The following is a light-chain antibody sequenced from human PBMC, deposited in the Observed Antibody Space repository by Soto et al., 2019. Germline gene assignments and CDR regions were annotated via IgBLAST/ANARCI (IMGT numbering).Light chain of an antibody. J-gene: IGLJ1*01. CDR3: SSYAGSNNFV. CDR1: SSDVGYYDY. CDR2: EVT. Sequence: QSALTQPPSASGFPGQSVTISCTGTSSDVGYYDYFSWYQQHPGNPPKLVIYEVTKRPSGVPDRVSSSKSGNTASLTVSVLRAEDEADYYCSSYAGSNNFVFGSGTKLTVL. V-gene: IGLV2-8*01.